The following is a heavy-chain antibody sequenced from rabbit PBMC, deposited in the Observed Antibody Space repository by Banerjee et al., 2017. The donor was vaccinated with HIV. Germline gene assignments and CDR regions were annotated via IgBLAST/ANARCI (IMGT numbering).Heavy chain of an antibody. V-gene: IGHV1S39*01. CDR2: IITDDSA. Sequence: QEQLKETGGGLVQPGGSLTLSCKASGFTFSSYVITWVRQAPGKGLEWIGWIITDDSAYYASWVNGRFTISKTSSTTVTLQMTSLTAADTATYFCARDLAGVIGWNFNLWGQGTLVTVS. CDR3: ARDLAGVIGWNFNL. CDR1: GFTFSSYV. J-gene: IGHJ4*01. D-gene: IGHD4-1*01.